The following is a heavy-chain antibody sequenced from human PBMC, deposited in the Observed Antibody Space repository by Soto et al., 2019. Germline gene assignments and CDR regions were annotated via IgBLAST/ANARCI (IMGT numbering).Heavy chain of an antibody. CDR3: AKDKLYAGVVYYYGMDV. D-gene: IGHD3-3*01. J-gene: IGHJ6*01. CDR1: GFTFSSYG. CDR2: ISYDGSNK. Sequence: QVQLVESGGGVVQPGRSLRLSCAASGFTFSSYGMHWVRQAPGKGLEWVAVISYDGSNKYYADSVKGRFTISRDNSKNTLYLQMNSLRAEDTAVYYCAKDKLYAGVVYYYGMDVW. V-gene: IGHV3-30*18.